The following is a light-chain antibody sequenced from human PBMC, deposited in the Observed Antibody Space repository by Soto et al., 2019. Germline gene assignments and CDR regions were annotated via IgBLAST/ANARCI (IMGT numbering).Light chain of an antibody. CDR3: HQYGSSPGR. CDR2: GAS. CDR1: QSVSSSY. J-gene: IGKJ1*01. Sequence: EIVLTQSPGTLSLSPGERATLSCRASQSVSSSYLAWYQQKPGQAPRLLIYGASSRATGIPDRFSGSGSGTDLTLTVCRLEPGDFAVYYCHQYGSSPGRCGQGTKVEIK. V-gene: IGKV3-20*01.